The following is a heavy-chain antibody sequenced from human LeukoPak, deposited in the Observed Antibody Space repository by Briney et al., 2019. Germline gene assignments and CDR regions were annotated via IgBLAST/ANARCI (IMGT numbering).Heavy chain of an antibody. Sequence: ASVKVSCKASGYTFTSYGISWVRQAPGQGLEWMGWISAYNGNTNYAQKLQGRVTMTTDTSTSTAYMELSSLRSEDTAVYYCARDLVGIAAAGMNYYYMDVWGKGTTVTVSS. V-gene: IGHV1-18*01. J-gene: IGHJ6*03. CDR2: ISAYNGNT. CDR1: GYTFTSYG. CDR3: ARDLVGIAAAGMNYYYMDV. D-gene: IGHD6-13*01.